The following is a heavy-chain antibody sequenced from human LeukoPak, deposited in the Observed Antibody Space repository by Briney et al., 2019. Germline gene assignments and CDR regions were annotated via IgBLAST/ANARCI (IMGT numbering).Heavy chain of an antibody. Sequence: PSETLSLTCTVSGGSISSYYWSWIRQPPGKGLEWIGYIYYSGSTNYNPSLKSRVTMSLDPSKNQFSLKVTSVTAADTAVYYCAKGGASSRYFNFWGQGTLVTVSS. CDR2: IYYSGST. V-gene: IGHV4-59*01. CDR1: GGSISSYY. J-gene: IGHJ4*02. D-gene: IGHD6-6*01. CDR3: AKGGASSRYFNF.